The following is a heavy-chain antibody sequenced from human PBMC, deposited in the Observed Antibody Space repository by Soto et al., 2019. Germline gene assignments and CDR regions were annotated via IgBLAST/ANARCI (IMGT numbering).Heavy chain of an antibody. D-gene: IGHD3-22*01. CDR1: GYDFNTNW. CDR2: MHPGDSDT. Sequence: GESLKISCRGSGYDFNTNWFGWVRQLPGRGLEWVGIMHPGDSDTRLHPSLQGHVTLSADVTVSTAFLQWRTLKTSDSGMYFCARLPRDCNKTSCYCADHWGQGTSVTVS. V-gene: IGHV5-51*01. J-gene: IGHJ4*02. CDR3: ARLPRDCNKTSCYCADH.